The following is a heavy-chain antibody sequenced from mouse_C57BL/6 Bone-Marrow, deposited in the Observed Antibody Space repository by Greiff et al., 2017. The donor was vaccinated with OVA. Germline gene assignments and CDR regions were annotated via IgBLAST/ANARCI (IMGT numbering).Heavy chain of an antibody. D-gene: IGHD2-3*01. CDR3: VRQDNDGYFHWYFDV. CDR2: IRSKSNNYAT. Sequence: EVQGVESGGGLVQPKGSLKLSCAASGFSFNTYAMNWVRQAPGKGLEWVARIRSKSNNYATYYADSVKDRFTISRDDSESMLYLQMNNLKTEDTAMDYCVRQDNDGYFHWYFDVWGTGTTVTVSS. V-gene: IGHV10-1*01. J-gene: IGHJ1*03. CDR1: GFSFNTYA.